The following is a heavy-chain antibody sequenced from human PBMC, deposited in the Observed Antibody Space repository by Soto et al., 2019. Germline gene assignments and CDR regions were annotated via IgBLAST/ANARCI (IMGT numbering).Heavy chain of an antibody. CDR1: GFTFDDYA. D-gene: IGHD3-10*01. V-gene: IGHV3-9*01. CDR2: ISWNSGSI. Sequence: SLRLSCAASGFTFDDYAMHWVRQAPGKGLEWVSGISWNSGSIGYADSVKGRFTISRDNAKNSLYLQMNSLRAEDTALYYCAAQNGDFDYWGQGTLVTVSS. CDR3: AAQNGDFDY. J-gene: IGHJ4*02.